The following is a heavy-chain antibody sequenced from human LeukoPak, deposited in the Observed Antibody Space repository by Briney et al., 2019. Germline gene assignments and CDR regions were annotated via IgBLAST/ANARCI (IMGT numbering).Heavy chain of an antibody. CDR1: GGSVSSSRHY. Sequence: PSETLSLTCGVSGGSVSSSRHYWAWIRQPPGKGLEWIGSIYYSGSTYYNPSLKSGVTISVDTSSNQFSLMLRSVTAADTSVYYCARQSRTTRDPFDSWGRGAQVIVSS. D-gene: IGHD4-11*01. CDR3: ARQSRTTRDPFDS. J-gene: IGHJ4*02. V-gene: IGHV4-39*01. CDR2: IYYSGST.